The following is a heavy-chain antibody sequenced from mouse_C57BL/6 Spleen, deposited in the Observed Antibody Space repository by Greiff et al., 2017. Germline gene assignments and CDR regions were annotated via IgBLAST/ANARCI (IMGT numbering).Heavy chain of an antibody. J-gene: IGHJ1*03. V-gene: IGHV5-4*01. D-gene: IGHD1-1*01. CDR1: GFTFSSYA. Sequence: EVHLVESGGGLVKPGGSLKLSCAASGFTFSSYAMSWVRQTPEKRLEWVATISDGGSYTYYPDNVKGRFTISRDNAKNNLYLQMSHLKSEDTAMYYCARGPDYYGSSYWYFDVWGTGTTVTVSS. CDR3: ARGPDYYGSSYWYFDV. CDR2: ISDGGSYT.